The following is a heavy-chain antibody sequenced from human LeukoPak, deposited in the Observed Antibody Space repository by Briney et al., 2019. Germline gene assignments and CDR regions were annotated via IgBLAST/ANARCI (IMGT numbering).Heavy chain of an antibody. V-gene: IGHV3-48*02. CDR3: ARNAYGAMGQFDQ. Sequence: PGVSLRVSCAASGFPFSSRGMNWVRQAPGKGLEWVSYISGSSTTIYYAESVKGRFTISRDNAENSLYLQMNSLRDEDTAVYYCARNAYGAMGQFDQWGQGTLVTVSS. CDR2: ISGSSTTI. J-gene: IGHJ4*02. D-gene: IGHD5-18*01. CDR1: GFPFSSRG.